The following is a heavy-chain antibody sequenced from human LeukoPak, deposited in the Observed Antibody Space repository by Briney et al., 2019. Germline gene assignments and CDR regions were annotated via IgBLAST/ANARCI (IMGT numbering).Heavy chain of an antibody. CDR2: ISYDGNNK. Sequence: AGSLRLSCAASGFTFSSYGMHWVRQAPGKGLEWVAVISYDGNNKFYADSVKGRFTISRDNSKNTLDLRMNSLRAEDTAVYYCAEGHYYDSSGQYSYVEYGGQGTLVTVSS. J-gene: IGHJ4*02. D-gene: IGHD3-22*01. CDR3: AEGHYYDSSGQYSYVEY. V-gene: IGHV3-30*18. CDR1: GFTFSSYG.